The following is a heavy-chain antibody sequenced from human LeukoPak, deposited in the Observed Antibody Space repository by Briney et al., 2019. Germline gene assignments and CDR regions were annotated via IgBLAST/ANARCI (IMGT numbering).Heavy chain of an antibody. CDR3: ASARRFYYYYGMDV. V-gene: IGHV1-69*04. J-gene: IGHJ6*02. CDR2: IIPILGIA. CDR1: GGTFSSYA. Sequence: GASVKVSCKASGGTFSSYAISWVRQALGQGLEWMGRIIPILGIANYAQKFQGRVTITADKSTSTAYMELSSLRSEDTAVYYCASARRFYYYYGMDVWGQGTTVTVSS.